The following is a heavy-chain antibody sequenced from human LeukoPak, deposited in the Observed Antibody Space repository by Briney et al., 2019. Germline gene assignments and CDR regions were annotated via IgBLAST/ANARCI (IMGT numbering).Heavy chain of an antibody. CDR2: INPNSGGT. V-gene: IGHV1-2*02. J-gene: IGHJ4*02. CDR3: ARASNWAHDY. D-gene: IGHD2-8*01. Sequence: GASVKVSCKASGYTITGYYLHWVRQAPGQGLEWMGWINPNSGGTDYAQKFQGRVTMTRDTSITTAYMELSRLTSDDTAIYYCARASNWAHDYWGQGTPVTVSS. CDR1: GYTITGYY.